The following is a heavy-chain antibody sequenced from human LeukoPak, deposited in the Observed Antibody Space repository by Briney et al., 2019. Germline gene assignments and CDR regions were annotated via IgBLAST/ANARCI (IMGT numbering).Heavy chain of an antibody. CDR2: ISGSGGST. CDR1: GFTFRSYD. Sequence: PGGSLRLSCAASGFTFRSYDMSWVRQAPGKGLEWVSVISGSGGSTYYADSVKGRFTISRDNSKNTLYLQMNSLRAEDTAVYYCAKESRYYYDSSGYYPQRNYFDYWGQGTLVTVSS. J-gene: IGHJ4*02. CDR3: AKESRYYYDSSGYYPQRNYFDY. D-gene: IGHD3-22*01. V-gene: IGHV3-23*01.